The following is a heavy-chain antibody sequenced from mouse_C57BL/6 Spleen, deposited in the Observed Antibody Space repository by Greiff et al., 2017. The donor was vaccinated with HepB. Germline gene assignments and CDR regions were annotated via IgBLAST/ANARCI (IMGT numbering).Heavy chain of an antibody. V-gene: IGHV1-82*01. Sequence: VQLQQSGPELVKPGASVKISCKASGYAFSSSWMNWVKQRPGKGLEWIGRIYPGDGATNYNGKFKGKATLTADKSSSTAYMQLSSLTSEDSAVYFCARLLDYAMDYWGQGTSVTVSS. CDR3: ARLLDYAMDY. D-gene: IGHD2-4*01. J-gene: IGHJ4*01. CDR2: IYPGDGAT. CDR1: GYAFSSSW.